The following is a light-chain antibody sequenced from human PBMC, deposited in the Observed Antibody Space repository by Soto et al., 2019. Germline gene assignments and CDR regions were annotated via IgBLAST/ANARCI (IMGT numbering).Light chain of an antibody. CDR1: TSFVGRYNF. CDR2: DVN. V-gene: IGLV2-11*01. Sequence: QSVLTQPASVSGSPGQSITISCTGTTSFVGRYNFVSWYQQHPGKAPQLMIYDVNKRPSGVPDRFSGSKSGNTASLTISGLQAEDEADYYCCSFAGSYTLVLGGGTKVTVL. CDR3: CSFAGSYTLV. J-gene: IGLJ3*02.